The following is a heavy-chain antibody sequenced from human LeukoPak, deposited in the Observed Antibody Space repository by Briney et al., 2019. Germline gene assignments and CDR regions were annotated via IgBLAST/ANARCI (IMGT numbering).Heavy chain of an antibody. V-gene: IGHV3-21*04. J-gene: IGHJ4*02. CDR2: ISGSNSYI. D-gene: IGHD5-18*01. CDR3: VKVRGYSYGYFDY. CDR1: GFTFSSYT. Sequence: GGSLRLSCAASGFTFSSYTMHWIRQAPGKGLEWVSSISGSNSYIFYADSVKGRFTVSRDNAKDSLYLQMNSLRAEDTAVYYCVKVRGYSYGYFDYWGQGTLVTVSS.